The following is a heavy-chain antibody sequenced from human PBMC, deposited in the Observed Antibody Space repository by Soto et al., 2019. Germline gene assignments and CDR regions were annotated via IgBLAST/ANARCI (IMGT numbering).Heavy chain of an antibody. CDR2: INPNSGGT. J-gene: IGHJ4*02. CDR1: GYIFTDYY. D-gene: IGHD3-10*01. CDR3: VGGLWFGELLSHFDY. Sequence: ASVKVSCKASGYIFTDYYMHWVLRAPGQELGWMGRINPNSGGTNYAQKFQGRVTMTRDTSISTAYMELSRLRSDDTAVYYCVGGLWFGELLSHFDYWGQGTLVTVSS. V-gene: IGHV1-2*06.